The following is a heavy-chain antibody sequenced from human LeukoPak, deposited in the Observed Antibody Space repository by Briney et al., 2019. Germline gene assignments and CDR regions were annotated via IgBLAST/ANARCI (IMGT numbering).Heavy chain of an antibody. CDR1: GFTFSDYY. J-gene: IGHJ4*02. V-gene: IGHV3-11*01. D-gene: IGHD6-19*01. CDR3: AKDNSGWSGHYFDS. CDR2: ISSSGSTI. Sequence: KAGGSLRLSCAASGFTFSDYYMSWIRQAPGKGLEWVSYISSSGSTIYYADSVKGRFTISRDNAKNSLFLQMNSLRAADTALYYCAKDNSGWSGHYFDSWGQGTLVTVSS.